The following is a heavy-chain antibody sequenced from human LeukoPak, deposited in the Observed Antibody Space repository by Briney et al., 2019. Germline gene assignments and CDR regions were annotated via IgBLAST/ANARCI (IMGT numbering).Heavy chain of an antibody. CDR1: GGSISSSSYY. V-gene: IGHV4-39*07. J-gene: IGHJ4*02. CDR3: ARKQWLGPIDY. CDR2: VSHSGIT. Sequence: SETLSLTCTVSGGSISSSSYYWGWIRQPPGKGLEWIGEVSHSGITNYNPSLKSRVAILEDTSKNQVSLKLTSVTAADTAVYYCARKQWLGPIDYWGQGTLVTVSS. D-gene: IGHD6-19*01.